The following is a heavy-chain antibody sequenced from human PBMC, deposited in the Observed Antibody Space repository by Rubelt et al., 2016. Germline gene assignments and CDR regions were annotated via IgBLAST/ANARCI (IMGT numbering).Heavy chain of an antibody. J-gene: IGHJ4*02. D-gene: IGHD6-6*01. Sequence: QVQLQQWGAGLLKPSETLSLTCAVYGGSFSGYYWSWIRQPPGKGLEWIGYIYYSGSANYNPSLKSRVTISVATSKNQFSRGLSSGTAADTVVDYGAGHPWSARLLDYWGQGTVVTVSS. CDR3: AGHPWSARLLDY. CDR2: IYYSGSA. V-gene: IGHV4-34*02. CDR1: GGSFSGYY.